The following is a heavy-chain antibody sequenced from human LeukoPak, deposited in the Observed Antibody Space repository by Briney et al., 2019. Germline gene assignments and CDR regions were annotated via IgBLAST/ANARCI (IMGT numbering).Heavy chain of an antibody. V-gene: IGHV4-39*01. J-gene: IGHJ4*02. CDR1: GGSISRSSYY. D-gene: IGHD5-24*01. CDR2: IYYTGST. Sequence: SETLSLTCSVSGGSISRSSYYWGWIRQPPGKGLEWIGSIYYTGSTYYNPPLKSRVTIPVDTSKKQVSLKLSSVTTADTAVYYCATTVGDGYNWFYWGQGTLVTVSS. CDR3: ATTVGDGYNWFY.